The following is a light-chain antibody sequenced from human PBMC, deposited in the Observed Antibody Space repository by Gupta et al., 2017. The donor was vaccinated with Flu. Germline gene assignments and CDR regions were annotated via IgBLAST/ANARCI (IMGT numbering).Light chain of an antibody. V-gene: IGKV1-17*01. CDR2: GAS. CDR1: QAITNE. J-gene: IGKJ1*01. Sequence: NQITHSPSSLSASVGDRVTITCRSSQAITNELGWFQQTPGRPPKRLIYGASNLQSGVPSRFGGSGSGTEFSLTITSLQTEDFATYYCLQHNSYPPTFGEGTKVEI. CDR3: LQHNSYPPT.